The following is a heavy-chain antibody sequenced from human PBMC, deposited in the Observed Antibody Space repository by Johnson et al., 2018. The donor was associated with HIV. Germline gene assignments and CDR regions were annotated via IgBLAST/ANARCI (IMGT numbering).Heavy chain of an antibody. CDR1: GFTVSSNY. D-gene: IGHD3-9*01. CDR2: IYSGGSA. V-gene: IGHV3-66*01. CDR3: ARDDIFLDAFDI. J-gene: IGHJ3*02. Sequence: VQLVESGGGVVQPGRSLRLSCAASGFTVSSNYMSWVRQAPGKGLEWVSVIYSGGSAYYADSVQGRFTISRDNSKNTLYLQMNSLRAEDTAVYYCARDDIFLDAFDIWGQGTMVTVSS.